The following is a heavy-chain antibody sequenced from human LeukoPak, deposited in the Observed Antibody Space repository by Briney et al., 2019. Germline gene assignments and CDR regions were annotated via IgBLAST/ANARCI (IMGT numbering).Heavy chain of an antibody. D-gene: IGHD2-21*01. CDR3: TRDPVTYCGGDC. V-gene: IGHV3-30*14. J-gene: IGHJ4*02. CDR1: GFTFSDFW. Sequence: PGGSLRLSCAASGFTFSDFWMSWVRQAPGKGLEWVAVISYDGSNKYYADSVKGRFTISRDQSKNTLFLQMNNLRVEDTAVYYCTRDPVTYCGGDCWGQGTLVTVSS. CDR2: ISYDGSNK.